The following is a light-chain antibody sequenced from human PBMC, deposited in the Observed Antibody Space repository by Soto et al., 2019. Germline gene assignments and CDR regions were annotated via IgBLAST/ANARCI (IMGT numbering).Light chain of an antibody. CDR2: EVS. Sequence: QSAQSHPPSASWSPGQSVTTACTGTSSDVGGYNYVSWYQQHPGKAPKLMIYEVSKRPSGVPDRFSGSKSGNTASLTVSGLQAEDEADYYCSSYAGSNNYVFGTGTKVTVL. CDR3: SSYAGSNNYV. J-gene: IGLJ1*01. CDR1: SSDVGGYNY. V-gene: IGLV2-8*01.